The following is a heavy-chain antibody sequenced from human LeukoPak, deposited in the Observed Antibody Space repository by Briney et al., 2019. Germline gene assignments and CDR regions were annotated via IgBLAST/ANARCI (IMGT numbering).Heavy chain of an antibody. J-gene: IGHJ4*02. CDR1: GFAFSSYW. Sequence: GGSLRLSCATSGFAFSSYWMSWVRQAPGKGLQWVANIQQGGSDKYYVDSVKGRFTISRDNAKNSLYLQVNSLRAEDTAVYHCARVRGDYYFDYWGQGTLVTVSS. D-gene: IGHD3-10*01. CDR2: IQQGGSDK. V-gene: IGHV3-7*04. CDR3: ARVRGDYYFDY.